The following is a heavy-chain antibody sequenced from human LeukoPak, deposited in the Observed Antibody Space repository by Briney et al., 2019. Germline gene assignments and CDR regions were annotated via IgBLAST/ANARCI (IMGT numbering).Heavy chain of an antibody. V-gene: IGHV4-34*01. CDR1: GGSFIGYY. J-gene: IGHJ6*03. CDR3: ARGRWSGSTPYYYYYYYMAV. Sequence: PSETLSLTCAVYGGSFIGYYWSWIRQPPGKGLEWIGDINHSGSTNYNPSLKSRVTISVDTSKNQFSLKLSSVTAADTAVYYCARGRWSGSTPYYYYYYYMAVWGKGTTVTVSS. CDR2: INHSGST. D-gene: IGHD3-3*01.